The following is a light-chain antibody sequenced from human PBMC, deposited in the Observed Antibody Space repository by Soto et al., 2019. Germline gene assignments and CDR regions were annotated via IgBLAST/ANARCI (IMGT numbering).Light chain of an antibody. J-gene: IGKJ4*01. CDR3: QHRSNWPPLT. CDR1: QSISNY. CDR2: DAS. Sequence: EIVLTQSPATLSLSPGERATLSCRASQSISNYLVWYQQKPGQAPRLLIYDASNRATGIPARFSGSGSGTDFTLTIRSMEPEDFAIYYCQHRSNWPPLTFGGGTKVEIK. V-gene: IGKV3-11*01.